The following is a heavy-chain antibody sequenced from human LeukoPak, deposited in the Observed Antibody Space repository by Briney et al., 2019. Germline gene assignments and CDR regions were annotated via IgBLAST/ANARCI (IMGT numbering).Heavy chain of an antibody. CDR1: GFTFDDYA. Sequence: GGSLRLSCAASGFTFDDYAMHWVRQAPGKGLEWVSGISWNSGSIGYADSVKGRFTISRDNAKKSLYLQMKSLRAEDTAVYYCARDSMALLWFGELLGPFDSWGQGTLVTVSS. D-gene: IGHD3-10*01. CDR3: ARDSMALLWFGELLGPFDS. V-gene: IGHV3-9*01. CDR2: ISWNSGSI. J-gene: IGHJ4*02.